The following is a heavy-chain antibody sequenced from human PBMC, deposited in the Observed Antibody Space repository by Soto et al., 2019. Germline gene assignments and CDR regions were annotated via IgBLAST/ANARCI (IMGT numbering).Heavy chain of an antibody. Sequence: QVQLVQSGAEVKKPGSSVKVSCKASAGPFSRYTISWVRQAPGQGLEWMGRIIPILRIANYAQKFQGRVTVTADNSTCRAYIELSSLSSEDTALYYCARALDWLEKWFDPWGQGSLVTVSS. CDR3: ARALDWLEKWFDP. CDR1: AGPFSRYT. J-gene: IGHJ5*02. V-gene: IGHV1-69*02. CDR2: IIPILRIA. D-gene: IGHD3-3*01.